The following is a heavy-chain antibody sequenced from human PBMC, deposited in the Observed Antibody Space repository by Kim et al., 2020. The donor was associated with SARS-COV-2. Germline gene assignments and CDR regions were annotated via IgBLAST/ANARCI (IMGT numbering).Heavy chain of an antibody. CDR3: AKGSGITIFGVVMHYYYMDV. J-gene: IGHJ6*03. D-gene: IGHD3-3*01. CDR2: ISGSGGST. Sequence: GGSLRLSCAASGFTFSSYAMSWVRQAPGKGLEWVSAISGSGGSTYYADSVKGRFTISRDNSKNTLYLQMNSLRAEDTAVYYCAKGSGITIFGVVMHYYYMDVWGQGTPVTVSS. CDR1: GFTFSSYA. V-gene: IGHV3-23*01.